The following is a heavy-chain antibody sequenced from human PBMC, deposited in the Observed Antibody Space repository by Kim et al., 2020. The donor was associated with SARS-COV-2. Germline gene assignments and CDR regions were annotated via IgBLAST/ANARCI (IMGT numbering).Heavy chain of an antibody. CDR1: GFTFADYA. CDR3: TRGGIQSNFDY. D-gene: IGHD5-18*01. Sequence: GGSLRLSCKASGFTFADYAMDWVRQAPGKGLEWIGFIRSRARGGTIEYAASVKGRFTISRDDSKNTAYLQMNSLKTEDTAMYYCTRGGIQSNFDYWGQGTLVTVSS. CDR2: IRSRARGGTI. J-gene: IGHJ4*02. V-gene: IGHV3-49*04.